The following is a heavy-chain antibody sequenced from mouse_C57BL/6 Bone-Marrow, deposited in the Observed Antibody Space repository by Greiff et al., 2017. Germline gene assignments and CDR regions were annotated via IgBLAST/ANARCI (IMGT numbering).Heavy chain of an antibody. Sequence: VQLQQSGPELLKPGASVQISCKASGYPFTDYYMNWVKQSHGKSLEWIGDINPNNGGTSSNQQFKGKATLTVDKSSSTAYMELRSLTSDDSAVYYCARSGDYAPVYYYAPDHGGQRTSVPV. CDR1: GYPFTDYY. V-gene: IGHV1-26*01. D-gene: IGHD2-4*01. J-gene: IGHJ4*01. CDR2: INPNNGGT. CDR3: ARSGDYAPVYYYAPDH.